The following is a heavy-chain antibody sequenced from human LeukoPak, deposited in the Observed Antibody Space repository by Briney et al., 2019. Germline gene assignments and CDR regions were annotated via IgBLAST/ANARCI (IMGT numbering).Heavy chain of an antibody. CDR3: ARDRGPRTGFMVREAYDY. D-gene: IGHD3-10*01. CDR1: GFTFSSYA. Sequence: PGGSLRLSCAASGFTFSSYAMSWVRQVPGKGLVWVSRINTDGSITNYADSVKGRFSISRDNAKNTLYLQMSSLRAEDTAVYYCARDRGPRTGFMVREAYDYWGQGTLVTVSS. J-gene: IGHJ4*02. CDR2: INTDGSIT. V-gene: IGHV3-74*01.